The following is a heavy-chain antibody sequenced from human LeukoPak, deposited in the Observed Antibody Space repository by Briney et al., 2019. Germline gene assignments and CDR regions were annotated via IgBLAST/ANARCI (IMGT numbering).Heavy chain of an antibody. J-gene: IGHJ4*02. Sequence: GGSLGLSCAASGFTVSSNHMSWVRQAPGKGLEWVSIIYSGGSTYYADSVKGRFTISRDNSRNTLYLQMNSLRAEDTAVYYCARGWSYGNYFDYWGQGTLVTVSS. D-gene: IGHD1-26*01. CDR1: GFTVSSNH. V-gene: IGHV3-66*01. CDR3: ARGWSYGNYFDY. CDR2: IYSGGST.